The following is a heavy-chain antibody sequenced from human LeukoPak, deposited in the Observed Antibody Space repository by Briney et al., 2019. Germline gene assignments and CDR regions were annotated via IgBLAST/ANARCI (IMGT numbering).Heavy chain of an antibody. D-gene: IGHD4-17*01. Sequence: PSETLSLTCSVSGGSISSSSFYWGWIRQPPGKGLEWIGSISYSGSTYYNPSLKSRVTISVDTSKNQFSLKLSSVTAADTAVYYCARDDYGDYAVDYWGQGTLVTVSS. J-gene: IGHJ4*02. CDR2: ISYSGST. CDR1: GGSISSSSFY. V-gene: IGHV4-39*07. CDR3: ARDDYGDYAVDY.